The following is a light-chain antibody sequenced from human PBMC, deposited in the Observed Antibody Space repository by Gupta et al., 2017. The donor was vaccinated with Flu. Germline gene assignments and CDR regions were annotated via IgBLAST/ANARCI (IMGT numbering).Light chain of an antibody. Sequence: QSALTQPASVSGSPGPSITISCTGTSSDVGGYNFVSWYQQHPGIAPKLMIYEVSNRPSGVSNRFSGSKSGNTASLTISGLQAEDESDYYCSSLASSSTLFVFGTGTKVTVL. V-gene: IGLV2-14*01. CDR3: SSLASSSTLFV. J-gene: IGLJ1*01. CDR1: SSDVGGYNF. CDR2: EVS.